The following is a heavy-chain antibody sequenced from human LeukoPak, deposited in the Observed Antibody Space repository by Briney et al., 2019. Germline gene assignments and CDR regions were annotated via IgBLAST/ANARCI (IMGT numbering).Heavy chain of an antibody. J-gene: IGHJ5*02. CDR3: ARHRPYAYYPSNWFDP. D-gene: IGHD2-8*01. CDR2: IYYSGST. CDR1: GGSIGSSSYY. V-gene: IGHV4-39*01. Sequence: PSETLSLTCTVSGGSIGSSSYYWGWIRQPPGKGLEWIGSIYYSGSTYYNPSLKSRVTISVDTSKNQFSLKLSSVTAADTAVYYCARHRPYAYYPSNWFDPWGQGTLVTVSS.